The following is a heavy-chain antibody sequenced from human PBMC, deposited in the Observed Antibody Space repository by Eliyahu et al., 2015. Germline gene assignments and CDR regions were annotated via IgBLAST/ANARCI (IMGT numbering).Heavy chain of an antibody. J-gene: IGHJ5*02. V-gene: IGHV3-33*01. Sequence: QVQLVESGGGVVQPGGSLRXSCAASGFPFSXXDMHWVRQAPGKGLEWVAVIXXGGSNEYYADSXKGRFTISRDNSKNXLYLQXNNLRXEDTAVYYCVRLGVQLLRRGWFDPWGQGTRVTVSS. D-gene: IGHD1-1*01. CDR2: IXXGGSNE. CDR1: GFPFSXXD. CDR3: VRLGVQLLRRGWFDP.